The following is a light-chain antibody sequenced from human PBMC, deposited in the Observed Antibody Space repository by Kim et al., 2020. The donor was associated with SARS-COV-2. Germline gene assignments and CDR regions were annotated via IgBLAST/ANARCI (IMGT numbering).Light chain of an antibody. V-gene: IGKV3-20*01. Sequence: SPWERAPLACRASQSVSSGDLAWYQQKPGQTPRLLIYGASSRATGIPDRFSGSGSGTDFTLTISRLEPEDFAVYYCQKYGSSPYTFGQGTKLEI. CDR2: GAS. CDR3: QKYGSSPYT. J-gene: IGKJ2*01. CDR1: QSVSSGD.